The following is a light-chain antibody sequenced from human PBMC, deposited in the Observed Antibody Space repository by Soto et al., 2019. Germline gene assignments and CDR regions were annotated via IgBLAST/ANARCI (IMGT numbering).Light chain of an antibody. CDR1: QDISNY. Sequence: DIQMTQSPSSLSASVGDRVTITCQASQDISNYLHWYQQKPGKAPKLLIYDASNVETGVPSRFSGSGSGTDFTFTISSLQPEDIATYYCQQYDNLPPFTFGPGTKVDIK. J-gene: IGKJ3*01. CDR3: QQYDNLPPFT. V-gene: IGKV1-33*01. CDR2: DAS.